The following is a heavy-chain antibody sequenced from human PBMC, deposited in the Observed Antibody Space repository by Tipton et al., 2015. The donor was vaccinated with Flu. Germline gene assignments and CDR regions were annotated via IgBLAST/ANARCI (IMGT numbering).Heavy chain of an antibody. Sequence: SLRLSCAASDFAFSGYWMSWVRQVPGKGLEWVANIKPDGSEQSYVDSVKGRFIIARDNSKNTLHLQMNSLRAEDTAIYFCAKVIPEIVSGLDYWGQGTLVTASS. D-gene: IGHD5/OR15-5a*01. CDR2: IKPDGSEQ. CDR1: DFAFSGYW. V-gene: IGHV3-7*03. J-gene: IGHJ4*02. CDR3: AKVIPEIVSGLDY.